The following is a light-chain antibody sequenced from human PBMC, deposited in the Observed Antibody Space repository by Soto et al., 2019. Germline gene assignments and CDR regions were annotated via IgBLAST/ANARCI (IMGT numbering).Light chain of an antibody. CDR1: SSDVGGYNS. Sequence: QSVLTQPPSASGSPGQSVTISCTGTSSDVGGYNSVSWYQQHPGQAPKLLIYEVTKRPSGVPDRFSGSKSDNTASLTVSGLQAEDEADYYCSSYADNNNSEAICGGGTQLTVL. V-gene: IGLV2-8*01. CDR2: EVT. J-gene: IGLJ2*01. CDR3: SSYADNNNSEAI.